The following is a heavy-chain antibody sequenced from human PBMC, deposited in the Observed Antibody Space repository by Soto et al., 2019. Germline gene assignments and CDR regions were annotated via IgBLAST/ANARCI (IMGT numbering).Heavy chain of an antibody. CDR1: GGSLSNFY. Sequence: QVQLQESGPGLVKPSETLSLTCTVSGGSLSNFYGSWIRQPPGKGLEWIGYMYYSGSSNYNPSLKSRVTISIDTSKNQISLKLSSVTAADTAVYYCVRSGHTFGGVIWGQGTLVTVSS. V-gene: IGHV4-59*01. CDR2: MYYSGSS. J-gene: IGHJ4*02. D-gene: IGHD3-16*01. CDR3: VRSGHTFGGVI.